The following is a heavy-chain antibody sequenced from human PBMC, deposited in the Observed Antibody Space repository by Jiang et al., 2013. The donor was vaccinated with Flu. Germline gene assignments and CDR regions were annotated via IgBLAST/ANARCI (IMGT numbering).Heavy chain of an antibody. CDR1: GYTFYNYG. V-gene: IGHV1-18*01. Sequence: KVSCKASGYTFYNYGISWVRQAPGQGLEWMGWISAYNGDXNYAQKLQGRVTLTTDTSTTTAYMELRSLRSDDTAVYFCARDRYHYGSGSFYTIDYWGQGTLVTVSS. CDR3: ARDRYHYGSGSFYTIDY. J-gene: IGHJ4*02. CDR2: ISAYNGDX. D-gene: IGHD3-10*01.